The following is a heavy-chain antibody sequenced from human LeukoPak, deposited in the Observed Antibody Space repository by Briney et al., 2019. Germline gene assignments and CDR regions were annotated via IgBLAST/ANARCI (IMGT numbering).Heavy chain of an antibody. CDR1: GFTFSSYT. J-gene: IGHJ1*01. D-gene: IGHD6-19*01. CDR2: IIGSGGTT. Sequence: GGSLRLSCTASGFTFSSYTMSWVRQAPGKGLEWVSAIIGSGGTTYYADSVKGRFTISRDNSKNTLYLQMNSLRAEDTAVYYCAKSRSGWILEHFQHWGQGTLVTVSS. V-gene: IGHV3-23*01. CDR3: AKSRSGWILEHFQH.